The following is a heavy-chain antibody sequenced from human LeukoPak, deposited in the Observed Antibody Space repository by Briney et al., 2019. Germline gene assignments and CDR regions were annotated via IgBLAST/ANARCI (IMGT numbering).Heavy chain of an antibody. V-gene: IGHV1-18*01. CDR2: ISAYNGNT. CDR1: GYTFTSYG. CDR3: AREAVIYCSSTSCYLSRSRSGAYYYYMDV. J-gene: IGHJ6*03. Sequence: GASVKVSCKASGYTFTSYGISWVRQAPGQGLEWMGWISAYNGNTNYAQKLQGRVTMTTDTSTSTAYMELRSLRSDDTAVYYCAREAVIYCSSTSCYLSRSRSGAYYYYMDVWGKGTTVTVSS. D-gene: IGHD2-2*01.